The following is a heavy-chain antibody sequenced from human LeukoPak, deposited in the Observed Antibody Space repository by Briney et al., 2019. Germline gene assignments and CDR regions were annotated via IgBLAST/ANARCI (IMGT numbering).Heavy chain of an antibody. Sequence: GGSLRLSCTASGFTFGDYAMSWFRQAPGKGLEWVGFIRSKAYGGTTEYAASVKGRFTISRDDSKSIAYLQMNSLKTEDTVVYYCTVTTVTYYFDYRGQGTLVTVSS. J-gene: IGHJ4*02. CDR2: IRSKAYGGTT. V-gene: IGHV3-49*03. D-gene: IGHD4-17*01. CDR1: GFTFGDYA. CDR3: TVTTVTYYFDY.